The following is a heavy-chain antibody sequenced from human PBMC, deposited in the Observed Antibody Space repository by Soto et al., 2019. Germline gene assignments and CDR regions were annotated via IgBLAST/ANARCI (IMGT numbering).Heavy chain of an antibody. V-gene: IGHV1-18*01. CDR3: ARQKLGQGMGGGTRGNY. Sequence: QVQLVQSGAEVKKHGASVKVSCKASGYTFTSYGISWVRQAPGQGLEWMGWISAYNGNTNYAQKLQGRVTMTTDTATSTAYMELRSLRADDTAVYYCARQKLGQGMGGGTRGNYWGQGTLVTVSS. D-gene: IGHD7-27*01. CDR1: GYTFTSYG. CDR2: ISAYNGNT. J-gene: IGHJ4*02.